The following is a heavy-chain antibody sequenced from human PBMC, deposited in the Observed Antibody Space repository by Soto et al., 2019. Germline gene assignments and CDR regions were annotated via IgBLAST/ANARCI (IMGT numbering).Heavy chain of an antibody. Sequence: GGSLRLSCSASGFTFSSYAMHWVRQAPGKGLEYVSAISSNGGSTYYADSVKGRFTISRDNSKNTLYLQMSSLRAEDTAVYYCVKDWGSYSRQFDYWGQGTLVTVSS. D-gene: IGHD6-13*01. CDR3: VKDWGSYSRQFDY. J-gene: IGHJ4*02. CDR2: ISSNGGST. V-gene: IGHV3-64D*08. CDR1: GFTFSSYA.